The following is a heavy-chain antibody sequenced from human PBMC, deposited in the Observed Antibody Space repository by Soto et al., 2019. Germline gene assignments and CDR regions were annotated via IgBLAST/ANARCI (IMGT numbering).Heavy chain of an antibody. V-gene: IGHV1-8*01. CDR3: SIGHSSSWYVCDY. Sequence: QVQLVQSGAEVKKPGASVKVSCKASGYTFTSYDINWVRQATGQGLEWMGWMNPNSGNTVYAQKFQGRVTMTRNTSISTAYMELSSLRSEDTAVYYCSIGHSSSWYVCDYWGQGTLVTVSS. CDR2: MNPNSGNT. J-gene: IGHJ4*02. CDR1: GYTFTSYD. D-gene: IGHD6-13*01.